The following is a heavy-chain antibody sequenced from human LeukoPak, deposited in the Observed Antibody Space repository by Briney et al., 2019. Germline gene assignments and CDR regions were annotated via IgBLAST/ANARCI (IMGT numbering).Heavy chain of an antibody. V-gene: IGHV4-59*11. CDR2: IYYNGST. CDR1: GGSISSHY. Sequence: SETLSLTCTVSGGSISSHYWSWIRQPPGKGLEWIGYIYYNGSTNYNPSLKSRVTISVDTSKNQFSLKLSSVTAADTAVYYCASCGGLGYCSRPWYFDLWGRGTLVTVSS. CDR3: ASCGGLGYCSRPWYFDL. J-gene: IGHJ2*01. D-gene: IGHD2-2*01.